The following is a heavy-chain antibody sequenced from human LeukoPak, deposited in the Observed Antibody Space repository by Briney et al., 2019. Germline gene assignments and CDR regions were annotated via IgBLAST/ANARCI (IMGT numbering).Heavy chain of an antibody. D-gene: IGHD6-19*01. Sequence: SETLPLTCTVSGGSISSYYWSWIRQPPGKGLEWIGYIYYSGSTNYNPSLKSRVTISVDTSKNQFSLKLSSVTAADTAVYYCAGGTYSSGRSLSYWGQGTLVTVSS. J-gene: IGHJ4*02. CDR3: AGGTYSSGRSLSY. CDR2: IYYSGST. V-gene: IGHV4-59*08. CDR1: GGSISSYY.